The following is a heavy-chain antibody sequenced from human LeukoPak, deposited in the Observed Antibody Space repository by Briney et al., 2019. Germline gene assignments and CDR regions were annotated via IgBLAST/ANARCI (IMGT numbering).Heavy chain of an antibody. Sequence: SGPTLVKPTQTLTVTCSFSGFSVSSSGVAVTWIRQPPGKALEWLVLVYWTDEKHYNPSLNNRLTITKDTSKNQVVLTMTNMDPMDTATFYCALRFSEALAFDYWGQGTLVTVSS. D-gene: IGHD6-6*01. CDR3: ALRFSEALAFDY. V-gene: IGHV2-5*01. CDR2: VYWTDEK. CDR1: GFSVSSSGVA. J-gene: IGHJ4*02.